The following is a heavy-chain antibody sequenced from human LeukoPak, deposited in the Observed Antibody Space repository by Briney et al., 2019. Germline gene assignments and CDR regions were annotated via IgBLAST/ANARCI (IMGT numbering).Heavy chain of an antibody. CDR2: IYSSVST. CDR1: GGSISSYY. J-gene: IGHJ4*02. V-gene: IGHV4-59*01. Sequence: SETLFLTCTGSGGSISSYYWSWIRQPPGKGLDWLGYIYSSVSTNYNPSLKTRVTISVDTSKHQLSLKLSPVTPADTPVYYCARARDGYNPFDYWGQGTLVTVSS. CDR3: ARARDGYNPFDY. D-gene: IGHD5-24*01.